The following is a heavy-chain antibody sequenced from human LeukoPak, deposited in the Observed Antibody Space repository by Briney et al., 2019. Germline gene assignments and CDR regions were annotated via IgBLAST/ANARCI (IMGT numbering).Heavy chain of an antibody. J-gene: IGHJ3*02. D-gene: IGHD3-22*01. Sequence: SETLSLTCTVSGGSISSGDYYWSWIRQPPGKGLEWIGYIYYSGSTYYNLSLKSRVTISVDTSKNQFSLKLSSVTAADTAVYYCAREVISHDAFDIWGQGTMVTVSS. V-gene: IGHV4-30-4*01. CDR2: IYYSGST. CDR3: AREVISHDAFDI. CDR1: GGSISSGDYY.